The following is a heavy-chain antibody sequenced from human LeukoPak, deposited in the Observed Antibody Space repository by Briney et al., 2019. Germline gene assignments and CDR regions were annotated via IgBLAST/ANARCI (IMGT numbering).Heavy chain of an antibody. CDR2: ISNSGSSK. J-gene: IGHJ4*02. D-gene: IGHD1-14*01. V-gene: IGHV3-48*03. Sequence: GGSLRLTCVVSGFTFSNYDMNWVRQVPGRGLEGCSYISNSGSSKYYVDSVKGRFTISRDNAKNSLYLQMNSLSAEDTAVYYCASLTVTGASLSDYWGQGTLVTASS. CDR1: GFTFSNYD. CDR3: ASLTVTGASLSDY.